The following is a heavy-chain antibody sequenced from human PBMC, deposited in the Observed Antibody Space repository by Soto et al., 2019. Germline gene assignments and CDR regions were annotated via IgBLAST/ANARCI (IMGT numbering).Heavy chain of an antibody. Sequence: GGSLRLSCEVSGFTLSNSGIHWVRQAPDKGLEWVATIAYEGKTAYYADSAKGRFTISRDISKSTVYLQMNSLRREDTATYYCAKSTSGYGGASDFWGQGTVVTVSS. CDR2: IAYEGKTA. CDR3: AKSTSGYGGASDF. CDR1: GFTLSNSG. D-gene: IGHD4-17*01. V-gene: IGHV3-30*18. J-gene: IGHJ4*02.